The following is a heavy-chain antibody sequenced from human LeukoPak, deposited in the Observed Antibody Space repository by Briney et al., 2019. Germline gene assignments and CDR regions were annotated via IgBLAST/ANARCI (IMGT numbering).Heavy chain of an antibody. CDR2: IYYSGST. Sequence: PSQTLSLTCTVSGGSISSGDYYWSWIRQPPGKGLEWIGYIYYSGSTYYNPSLKSRVTISVDTSKNQFSLKLSSVTAAGTAVYYCAVLAVAGFFDYWGQGTLVTVSS. V-gene: IGHV4-30-4*08. J-gene: IGHJ4*02. CDR3: AVLAVAGFFDY. D-gene: IGHD6-19*01. CDR1: GGSISSGDYY.